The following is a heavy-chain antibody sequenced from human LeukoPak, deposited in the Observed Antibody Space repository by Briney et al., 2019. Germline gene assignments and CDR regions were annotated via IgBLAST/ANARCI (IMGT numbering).Heavy chain of an antibody. V-gene: IGHV1-18*01. CDR1: GYTFTSYG. CDR3: ARGNDSSGYFNPYAEYFQH. CDR2: ISSYNGNP. D-gene: IGHD3-22*01. J-gene: IGHJ1*01. Sequence: ASVKVSCKASGYTFTSYGISWARQAPGQGLEWMGWISSYNGNPNYAQKLQGRVTMTTDTSTRTAYMARKSLRSDDTAVYYCARGNDSSGYFNPYAEYFQHWGQGTLVTVSS.